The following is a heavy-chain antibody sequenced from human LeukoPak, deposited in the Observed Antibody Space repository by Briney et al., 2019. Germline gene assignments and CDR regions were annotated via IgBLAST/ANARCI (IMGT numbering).Heavy chain of an antibody. V-gene: IGHV3-15*01. CDR2: IKSKTDGGTA. J-gene: IGHJ5*02. D-gene: IGHD6-6*01. Sequence: GGSLRLSCAASGFTFTNAWMTWVRQAPGKGLEWVGRIKSKTDGGTADYAAPVKGRFLISRDDSKNTLYLQMNSLNPEDTAVYYCNTAYIDSRPWGQGTLVTVSS. CDR1: GFTFTNAW. CDR3: NTAYIDSRP.